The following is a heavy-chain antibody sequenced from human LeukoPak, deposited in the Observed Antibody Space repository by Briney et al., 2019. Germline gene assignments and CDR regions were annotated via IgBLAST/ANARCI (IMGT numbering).Heavy chain of an antibody. CDR3: ARKATLYYDFWSGYPYYYYSMDV. V-gene: IGHV1-18*01. J-gene: IGHJ6*02. CDR1: GYTFTSYD. Sequence: ASVKVSCKASGYTFTSYDINWVRQAPGQGLEWMGWISAYNGNTNYAQKLQGRVTMTTDTSTSTAYMELSSLRSEDTAVYYCARKATLYYDFWSGYPYYYYSMDVWGQGTTVTVSS. CDR2: ISAYNGNT. D-gene: IGHD3-3*01.